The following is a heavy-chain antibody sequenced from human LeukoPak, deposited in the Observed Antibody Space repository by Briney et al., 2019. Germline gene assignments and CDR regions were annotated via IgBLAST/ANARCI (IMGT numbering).Heavy chain of an antibody. J-gene: IGHJ6*03. CDR3: ARGSSSWDYYYYYMDV. CDR1: GFTFSSYW. Sequence: GGSLRLSCAASGFTFSSYWMSWVRQAPGKGLEWAANIKQDGSEKYYVDSVKGRFTISRDNAKNSLYLQMNSLRAEDTAVYYCARGSSSWDYYYYYMDVWGKGTTVTVSS. D-gene: IGHD6-6*01. CDR2: IKQDGSEK. V-gene: IGHV3-7*01.